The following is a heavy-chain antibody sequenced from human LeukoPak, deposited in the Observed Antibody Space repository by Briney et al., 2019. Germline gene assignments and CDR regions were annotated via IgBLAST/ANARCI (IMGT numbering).Heavy chain of an antibody. J-gene: IGHJ4*02. CDR1: GGTFSGYA. Sequence: SSVKVSCKASGGTFSGYAISWVRQAPGQGLEWMGRIIPIFGTANYAQKFQGRVTITTDESTSTAYMELSSLRSEDTAVYYCARDIQDPRDYYDSSGYTLDYWGQGTLVTVSS. CDR2: IIPIFGTA. CDR3: ARDIQDPRDYYDSSGYTLDY. V-gene: IGHV1-69*05. D-gene: IGHD3-22*01.